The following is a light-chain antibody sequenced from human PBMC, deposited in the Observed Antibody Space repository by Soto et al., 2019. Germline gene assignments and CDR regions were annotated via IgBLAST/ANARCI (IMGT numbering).Light chain of an antibody. CDR1: QGIGTY. V-gene: IGKV1-9*01. Sequence: IQLTQSPSSLSASVGDRVTVTCRASQGIGTYLVWYQQKSGKAPTVLIYASSTLQTGVPSRFSGSGSGTDFSLTISSLHPEDVATYFCQQLNTFPPFFTFGPGTKVD. CDR3: QQLNTFPPFFT. CDR2: ASS. J-gene: IGKJ3*01.